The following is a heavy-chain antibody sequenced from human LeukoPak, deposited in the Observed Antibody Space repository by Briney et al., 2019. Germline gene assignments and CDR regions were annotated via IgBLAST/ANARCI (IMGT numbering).Heavy chain of an antibody. D-gene: IGHD2-21*01. Sequence: GGSLRLSCAASGFTFSSYSMNWVRQAPGKGLEWVSSISSSSSYIYYADSVKGRFTISRDNAKNSLYLQMNSLRVEDTAVYYCARDRLLEDRDYHYYYYMDVWGKGTTVTVSS. CDR1: GFTFSSYS. CDR2: ISSSSSYI. V-gene: IGHV3-21*01. J-gene: IGHJ6*03. CDR3: ARDRLLEDRDYHYYYYMDV.